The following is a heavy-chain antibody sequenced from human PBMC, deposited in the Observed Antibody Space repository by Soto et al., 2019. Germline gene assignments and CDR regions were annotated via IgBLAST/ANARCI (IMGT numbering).Heavy chain of an antibody. Sequence: QVQLVQSGAEVKKPGSSVKVSCKASGGTFSSYTISWVRQAPGQGLEWMGGIIPIFGTANYAQKFQGRVTITADESTSTAYMELSSLRSEDTAVYYCGRSWYYYYGMDVWGQGTTVTVSS. CDR1: GGTFSSYT. V-gene: IGHV1-69*01. CDR2: IIPIFGTA. J-gene: IGHJ6*02. CDR3: GRSWYYYYGMDV. D-gene: IGHD6-13*01.